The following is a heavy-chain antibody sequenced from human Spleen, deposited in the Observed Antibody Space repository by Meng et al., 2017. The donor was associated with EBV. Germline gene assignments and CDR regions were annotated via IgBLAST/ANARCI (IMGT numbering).Heavy chain of an antibody. CDR2: IIPILGTG. J-gene: IGHJ4*02. CDR3: AREGPDRCLDY. CDR1: GDTSSSLA. D-gene: IGHD2-8*01. Sequence: VQLVQSGAEVTKPGSSLRVSRKASGDTSSSLAVHWVRQAPGQGLEWMGGIIPILGTGNYAEKLKGRVTITADESTRTVYMDLSRLTSEDTAVYYCAREGPDRCLDYWGQGTLVTVFS. V-gene: IGHV1-69*01.